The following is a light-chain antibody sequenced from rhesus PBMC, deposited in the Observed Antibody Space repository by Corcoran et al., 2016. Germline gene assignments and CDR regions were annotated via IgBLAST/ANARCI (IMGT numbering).Light chain of an antibody. CDR2: GAS. CDR3: LKHSNWWT. V-gene: IGKV3-24*01. Sequence: ETVMTQSPATLSLSPGERATLSCRASQSVSSSLAWYQQKPGQAPRLLIYGASRRATGIPDRFSGSGSGTDVTLTISSLEPEDVAVYYWLKHSNWWTFGQGTKVEIK. CDR1: QSVSSS. J-gene: IGKJ1*01.